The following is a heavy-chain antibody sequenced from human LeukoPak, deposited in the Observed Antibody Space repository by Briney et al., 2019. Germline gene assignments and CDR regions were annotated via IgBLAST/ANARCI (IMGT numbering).Heavy chain of an antibody. V-gene: IGHV1-69*06. J-gene: IGHJ3*02. CDR1: GGTFSSYA. D-gene: IGHD6-13*01. Sequence: GASVKVSCKASGGTFSSYAISWVRQAPGQGLEWMGGIIPIFGTANYAQKFQGRVTITADKSTSTAYMELSSLRSEDTAVYYCARVGEGSSWYSAFDIWGQGTMVTVSS. CDR3: ARVGEGSSWYSAFDI. CDR2: IIPIFGTA.